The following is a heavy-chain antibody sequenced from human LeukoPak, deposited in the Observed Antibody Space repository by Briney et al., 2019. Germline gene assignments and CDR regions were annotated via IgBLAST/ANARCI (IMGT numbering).Heavy chain of an antibody. Sequence: PSETLSLTCAVHGGSFSGYYWSWSRQPAGKGLEWIGEINPSGSTSYNPSLKSRVTISVDTSKNQFSLKLSSVTAADTAVYYCASSFQYLKWEPRPRHYFDYWGQGTLVTVSS. V-gene: IGHV4-34*01. CDR3: ASSFQYLKWEPRPRHYFDY. J-gene: IGHJ4*02. D-gene: IGHD1-26*01. CDR2: INPSGST. CDR1: GGSFSGYY.